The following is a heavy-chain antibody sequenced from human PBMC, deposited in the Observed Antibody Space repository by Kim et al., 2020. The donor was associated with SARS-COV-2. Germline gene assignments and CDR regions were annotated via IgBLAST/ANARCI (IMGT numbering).Heavy chain of an antibody. D-gene: IGHD2-2*01. Sequence: GRFTISRDTSQNTLYLQMNSLSAEDTAVYYCARSMMEGYCSTTSCYNFDYWGQGTLVTVSS. V-gene: IGHV3-30*01. CDR3: ARSMMEGYCSTTSCYNFDY. J-gene: IGHJ4*02.